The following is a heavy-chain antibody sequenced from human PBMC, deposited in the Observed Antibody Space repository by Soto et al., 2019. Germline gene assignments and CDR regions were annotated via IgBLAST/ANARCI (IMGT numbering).Heavy chain of an antibody. Sequence: SETLSLTCTVAGASISGFYWSWIRKSAGKGLEWIGRIYATGTTDYNPSLKSRVMMSVDTSKKQFSLKLRSVTAADTAVYYCVRDGTKTLRDWFDPWGQGISVTVSS. CDR2: IYATGTT. CDR3: VRDGTKTLRDWFDP. J-gene: IGHJ5*02. D-gene: IGHD1-1*01. CDR1: GASISGFY. V-gene: IGHV4-4*07.